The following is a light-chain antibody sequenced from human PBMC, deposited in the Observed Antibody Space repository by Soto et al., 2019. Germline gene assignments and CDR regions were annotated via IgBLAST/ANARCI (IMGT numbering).Light chain of an antibody. CDR2: GAS. CDR1: QSVSSSY. J-gene: IGKJ4*01. Sequence: EIVLTQSPATLSLSPGERATLSCRASQSVSSSYLAWYQQKPGQAPRLLIYGASSRATGIPDRFSGSGSGTDFTLTISRLEPEDFAVYYCQQYDDSPLTFGGGTKVDIK. CDR3: QQYDDSPLT. V-gene: IGKV3-20*01.